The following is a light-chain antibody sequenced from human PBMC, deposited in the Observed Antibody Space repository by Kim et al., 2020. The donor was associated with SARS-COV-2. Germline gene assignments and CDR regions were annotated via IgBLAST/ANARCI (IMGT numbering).Light chain of an antibody. V-gene: IGLV3-19*01. J-gene: IGLJ3*02. CDR3: NSRDSSGNHLV. CDR2: SKN. Sequence: ALGQPVRITFQGDSLRRCYACWYQQKPGPAPVLVIYSKNNRPSGIPDRFSGSSSGNTASLTITGGQAEDEADYYCNSRDSSGNHLVFGGGTQLTVL. CDR1: SLRRCY.